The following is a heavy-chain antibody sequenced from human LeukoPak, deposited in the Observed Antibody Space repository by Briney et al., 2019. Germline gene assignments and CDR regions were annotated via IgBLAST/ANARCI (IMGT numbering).Heavy chain of an antibody. V-gene: IGHV1-46*01. J-gene: IGHJ4*02. CDR2: INPSGGTT. CDR1: GYTFTTHY. Sequence: ASVKVSCKACGYTFTTHYMHWVRQGPGQGLEWMGIINPSGGTTNYAQKFQGRVTMTRDTSTTTLYMELSSLRTEDTAVYYCARGRPGSGWSFDYWGQGTLVTVSS. CDR3: ARGRPGSGWSFDY. D-gene: IGHD6-19*01.